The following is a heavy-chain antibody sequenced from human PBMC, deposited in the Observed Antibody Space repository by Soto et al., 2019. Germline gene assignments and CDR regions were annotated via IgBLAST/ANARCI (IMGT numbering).Heavy chain of an antibody. CDR1: GFTFNNYG. D-gene: IGHD3-22*01. V-gene: IGHV3-33*01. CDR2: IWYDGSNK. Sequence: GGSLRLSCAASGFTFNNYGMHWVRQAPGKGLEWVAVIWYDGSNKYYADSVKGRFIISRDNSKNTLYLQMNSLRAEDTAVYYCARVGVDYYDSSGYFFYFGYWGQGT. J-gene: IGHJ4*02. CDR3: ARVGVDYYDSSGYFFYFGY.